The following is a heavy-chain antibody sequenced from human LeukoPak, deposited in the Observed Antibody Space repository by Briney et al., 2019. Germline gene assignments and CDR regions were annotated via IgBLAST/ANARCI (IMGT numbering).Heavy chain of an antibody. D-gene: IGHD2-15*01. CDR2: IKQDGSEK. CDR1: GFNFDGHW. V-gene: IGHV3-7*03. J-gene: IGHJ4*02. CDR3: AGGGGYLIEK. Sequence: GGSLRLSCVASGFNFDGHWMNWVRQAPGKGLEWVANIKQDGSEKFYVDSVRGRFTISRDNAKNSLYLQMDSLSAEDTALYYCAGGGGYLIEKWGQGTPVTVSS.